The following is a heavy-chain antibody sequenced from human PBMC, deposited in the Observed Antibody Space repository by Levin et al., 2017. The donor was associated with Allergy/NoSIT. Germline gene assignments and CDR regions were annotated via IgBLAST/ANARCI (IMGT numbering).Heavy chain of an antibody. CDR3: GRDRGGGGYYDSSGRLSP. J-gene: IGHJ5*02. CDR2: ISAYNGNT. Sequence: ASVKVSCKASGYTFTSYGISWVRQAPGQGLEWMGWISAYNGNTNYAQKLQGRVTMTTDTSTSTAYMELRSLRSDDTAVYYCGRDRGGGGYYDSSGRLSPWGQGTLVTVSS. CDR1: GYTFTSYG. V-gene: IGHV1-18*01. D-gene: IGHD3-22*01.